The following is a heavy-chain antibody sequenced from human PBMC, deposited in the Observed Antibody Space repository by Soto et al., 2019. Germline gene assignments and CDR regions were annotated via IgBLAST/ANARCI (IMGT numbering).Heavy chain of an antibody. V-gene: IGHV3-48*02. D-gene: IGHD3-22*01. CDR2: ISSSSSTI. CDR1: GFTFSSYS. Sequence: GGSLRLSCAASGFTFSSYSMNWVRQAPGKGLEWVSYISSSSSTIYYADSVKGRFTISRDNAKNSLYLQMNSLRDEDTAVYYCAWGYYDSSGYFPWYYYYGMDVWGQGTTVTVSS. J-gene: IGHJ6*02. CDR3: AWGYYDSSGYFPWYYYYGMDV.